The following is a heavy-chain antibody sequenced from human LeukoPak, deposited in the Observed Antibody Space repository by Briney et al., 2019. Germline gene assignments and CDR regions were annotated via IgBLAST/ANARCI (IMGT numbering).Heavy chain of an antibody. CDR3: AREYDSSGYASWYYYMDV. CDR2: ISSSRSYI. J-gene: IGHJ6*03. D-gene: IGHD3-22*01. CDR1: GFSFSTYS. Sequence: PGGSLRLSCAASGFSFSTYSMNWVRQAPGKGLEWVSSISSSRSYIYYADSVKGRFTISRDNAENSLYLQMNSLRAEDTAVYYSAREYDSSGYASWYYYMDVWGKGTTVTISS. V-gene: IGHV3-21*01.